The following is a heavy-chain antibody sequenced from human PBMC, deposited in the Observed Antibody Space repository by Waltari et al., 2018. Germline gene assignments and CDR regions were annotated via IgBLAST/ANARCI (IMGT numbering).Heavy chain of an antibody. CDR2: KTYTSKWIY. D-gene: IGHD3-16*02. V-gene: IGHV6-1*01. CDR1: GDSFSRNSAA. CDR3: ARGRLSYYGMDV. J-gene: IGHJ6*02. Sequence: QVQLQQSGPGLVKPSQTLSLTCDISGDSFSRNSAAWNWIRQSPSRGLEWLGRKTYTSKWIYEYAESVKSRMTINSDTSKNQFSLQLNSVTPEDTAVYYSARGRLSYYGMDVWGQGTTVTVS.